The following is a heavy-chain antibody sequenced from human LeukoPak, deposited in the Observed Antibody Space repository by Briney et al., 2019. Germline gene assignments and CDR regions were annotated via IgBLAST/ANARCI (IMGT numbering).Heavy chain of an antibody. Sequence: SVKVSCKASGGTFSSYAISWVRQAPGQGLEWMGRIIPIFGTANYAQKFQGRVTITTDESTSTAYMELSSLRSEDTAVYYCAREIEMAIINYYYYMDVWGKGTTVTVSS. CDR2: IIPIFGTA. V-gene: IGHV1-69*05. CDR3: AREIEMAIINYYYYMDV. CDR1: GGTFSSYA. D-gene: IGHD5-24*01. J-gene: IGHJ6*03.